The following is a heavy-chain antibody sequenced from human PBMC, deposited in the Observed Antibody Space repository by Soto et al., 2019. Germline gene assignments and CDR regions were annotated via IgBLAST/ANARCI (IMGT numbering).Heavy chain of an antibody. CDR1: GFVFSTYS. CDR3: ANQKIRFSVAGTLYGLGV. CDR2: ISSTSGTI. Sequence: GGSLRLSCEASGFVFSTYSMNWVRQATGKVLEWIAYISSTSGTIYYADSVKGRFTIFRDNAKNSLFLQMNGLRDDDTAVYYCANQKIRFSVAGTLYGLGVLGQGTTVTVSS. J-gene: IGHJ6*02. D-gene: IGHD6-19*01. V-gene: IGHV3-48*02.